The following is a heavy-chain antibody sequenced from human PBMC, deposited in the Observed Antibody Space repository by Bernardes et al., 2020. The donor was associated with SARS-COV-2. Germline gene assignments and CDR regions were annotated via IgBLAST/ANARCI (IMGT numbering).Heavy chain of an antibody. CDR2: FDPEDGET. CDR1: GYTLTELS. J-gene: IGHJ6*02. CDR3: ATAPAMTTVTTFGFHYYYGMDV. D-gene: IGHD4-17*01. Sequence: ASVKVSCKVSGYTLTELSMHWVRQAPGKGLEWMGGFDPEDGETIYAQKFQGRVTMTEDTSTDTAYMELSSLRSEDTAVYYCATAPAMTTVTTFGFHYYYGMDVWGQGTTVT. V-gene: IGHV1-24*01.